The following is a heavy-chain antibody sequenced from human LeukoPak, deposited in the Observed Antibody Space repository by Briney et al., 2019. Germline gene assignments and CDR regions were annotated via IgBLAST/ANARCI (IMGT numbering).Heavy chain of an antibody. CDR1: GGSISSSSYY. D-gene: IGHD3-10*01. V-gene: IGHV4-39*01. Sequence: SETLSLTCTVSGGSISSSSYYWGWIRQPPGKGLEWIGSIYYSGSTYYNPPLKSRVTISVDTSKNQFSLKLSSVTAADTAVYYCARPTIVRGGYFDYWGQGTLVTVSS. CDR3: ARPTIVRGGYFDY. CDR2: IYYSGST. J-gene: IGHJ4*02.